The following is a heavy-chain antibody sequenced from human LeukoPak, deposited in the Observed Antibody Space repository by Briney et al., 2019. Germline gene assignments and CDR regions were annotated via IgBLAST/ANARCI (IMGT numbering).Heavy chain of an antibody. CDR1: GFTFSSYA. CDR3: GNGGSSFPPSYYYMDV. CDR2: ISGSGGST. V-gene: IGHV3-23*01. D-gene: IGHD2-15*01. J-gene: IGHJ6*03. Sequence: HPGGSLSLSCAASGFTFSSYAMSWVRQAPGKGLEWVSAISGSGGSTYYADSVKGRFTISRDNSNNTLYLQMNSLRAEHTAVDNCGNGGSSFPPSYYYMDVWGKGTTVTVSS.